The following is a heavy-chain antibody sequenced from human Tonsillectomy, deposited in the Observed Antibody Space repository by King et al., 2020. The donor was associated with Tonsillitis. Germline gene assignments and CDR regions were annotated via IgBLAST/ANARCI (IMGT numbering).Heavy chain of an antibody. V-gene: IGHV4-39*02. CDR3: ARVRKAVAGTNWFDP. CDR2: IYYTGTT. J-gene: IGHJ5*02. D-gene: IGHD6-19*01. CDR1: VCSTSTTSDL. Sequence: LQLQESGPGLVRSSATLSLTCTVSVCSTSTTSDLWGLVRQPPGKVIEWVGSIYYTGTTFYNPSLRSRVTISVDTSKNHFSLRLRSVTAADTGIYYCARVRKAVAGTNWFDPWGQGALAT.